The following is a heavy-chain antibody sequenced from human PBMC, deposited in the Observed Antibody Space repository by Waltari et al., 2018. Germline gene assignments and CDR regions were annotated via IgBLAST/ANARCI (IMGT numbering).Heavy chain of an antibody. CDR3: ARDRTLSYRTTVAASSGY. D-gene: IGHD6-19*01. CDR2: INPNSGGT. J-gene: IGHJ4*02. V-gene: IGHV1-2*06. CDR1: GSPFTGYY. Sequence: QVQLVQSGAEVKKPGASVQVSCKASGSPFTGYYLPWVRQAPCQRLEWMGRINPNSGGTNYAQKFQGRVTMTRDTSISTAYMELSRLRSDDTAVYYCARDRTLSYRTTVAASSGYWGQGTLVTVSS.